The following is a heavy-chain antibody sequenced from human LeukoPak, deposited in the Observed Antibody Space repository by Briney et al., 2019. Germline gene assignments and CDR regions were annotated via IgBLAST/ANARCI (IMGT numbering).Heavy chain of an antibody. V-gene: IGHV3-33*01. Sequence: GGSLRLSCAASGFTFSSYGMHWVRQAPGKGLEWVAVIWYDGSNKYYADSVKGRFTISRDNSKNTLYLQMNSLRAEDTAVYYCARAGKDGYNDYWGQEALVTVSS. J-gene: IGHJ4*02. D-gene: IGHD5-24*01. CDR2: IWYDGSNK. CDR3: ARAGKDGYNDY. CDR1: GFTFSSYG.